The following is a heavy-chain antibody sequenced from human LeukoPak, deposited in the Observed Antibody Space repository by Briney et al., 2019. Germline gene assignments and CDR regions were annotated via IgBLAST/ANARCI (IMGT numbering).Heavy chain of an antibody. D-gene: IGHD3-16*01. J-gene: IGHJ3*02. Sequence: SETLSLTCTVSGGSISSYFWSWIWKPPGQGLELNGYVNYSGSTHSNPSLKSQVTISIATYKNQFSLKLSSATAAATATSLCSRALNLAKRGIDAFDIWSQGRMVTVSS. CDR2: VNYSGST. CDR3: SRALNLAKRGIDAFDI. CDR1: GGSISSYF. V-gene: IGHV4-59*01.